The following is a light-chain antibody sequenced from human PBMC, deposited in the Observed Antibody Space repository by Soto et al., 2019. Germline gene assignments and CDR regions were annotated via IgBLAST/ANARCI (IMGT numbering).Light chain of an antibody. Sequence: INLAWYQQKPGQAPRLLIYGASTRATDMPGRFSGRGAGAEFTLTISSLQSEDFAVYYCQQYRSWPRTFGQGTKVDIK. CDR3: QQYRSWPRT. J-gene: IGKJ1*01. V-gene: IGKV3-15*01. CDR2: GAS. CDR1: IN.